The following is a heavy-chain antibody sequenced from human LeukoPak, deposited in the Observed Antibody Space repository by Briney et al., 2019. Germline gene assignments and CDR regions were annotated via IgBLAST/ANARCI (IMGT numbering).Heavy chain of an antibody. CDR3: VRPIWELLRFDP. J-gene: IGHJ5*02. D-gene: IGHD1-26*01. CDR2: IYYSGST. Sequence: SETLSLTCTVSGGSISSGDYYWSWIRQPPGKGLEWIGYIYYSGSTYYNPSLKSRVTISVDTSKNQFSLKLSSVTAADTAVYYCVRPIWELLRFDPWGQGTLVTVSS. V-gene: IGHV4-30-4*08. CDR1: GGSISSGDYY.